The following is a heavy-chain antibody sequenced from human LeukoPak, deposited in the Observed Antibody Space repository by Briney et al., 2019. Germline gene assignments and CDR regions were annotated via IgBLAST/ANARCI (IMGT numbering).Heavy chain of an antibody. D-gene: IGHD3-3*01. CDR3: AKLYYDFGSGYYHGYAFEI. Sequence: KPSETLSLTCTVSGGSISSGSYYWSWIRQPAGKGLAWIGRIYTSGSTSYNPSLKSRVTISVDTSKNQFSLKLSSVTAADTTVDYCAKLYYDFGSGYYHGYAFEIWGQGTMVTVSS. CDR1: GGSISSGSYY. J-gene: IGHJ3*02. V-gene: IGHV4-61*02. CDR2: IYTSGST.